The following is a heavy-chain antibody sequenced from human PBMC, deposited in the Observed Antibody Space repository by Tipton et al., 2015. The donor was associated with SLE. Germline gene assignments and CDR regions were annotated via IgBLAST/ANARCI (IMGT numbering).Heavy chain of an antibody. CDR3: ARYFYDSSGVCLFDL. D-gene: IGHD3-22*01. CDR2: VFSSGTT. V-gene: IGHV4-28*01. J-gene: IGHJ4*02. Sequence: TLSLTCNVSVYSISSSHWWGWIRQHPGKGLEWIGYVFSSGTTYYNPSLQGRLSMSLDTSKNQLSLQLSSVASADTAVYYCARYFYDSSGVCLFDLWGQGTLVTVSS. CDR1: VYSISSSHW.